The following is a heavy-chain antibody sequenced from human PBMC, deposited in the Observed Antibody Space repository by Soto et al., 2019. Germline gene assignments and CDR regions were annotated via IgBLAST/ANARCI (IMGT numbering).Heavy chain of an antibody. CDR2: ISSSGNTI. Sequence: GGSLRLSCAASGFPFSSYEMNWVRQAPGKGLEWVSSISSSGNTIYYADSVKGRFTISRDNAKNSLYLQMNSLRAEDTAVYYCATLYCSSTSCYNGRDFDYWGQGTLVTV. CDR1: GFPFSSYE. D-gene: IGHD2-2*02. V-gene: IGHV3-48*03. CDR3: ATLYCSSTSCYNGRDFDY. J-gene: IGHJ4*02.